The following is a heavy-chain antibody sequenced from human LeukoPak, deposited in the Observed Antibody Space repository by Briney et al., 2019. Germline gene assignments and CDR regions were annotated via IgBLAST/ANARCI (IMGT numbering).Heavy chain of an antibody. Sequence: GEPLKISCKGSGYSFTSYWIGWVRQMPGKGLEWLGIIYPGDSDTRYSPSFQGQVTISADKSISTAYLQWSSLKASDTVMYYCARTYYYDSSGYYYWYFDLWGRGTLVTVSS. D-gene: IGHD3-22*01. V-gene: IGHV5-51*01. CDR3: ARTYYYDSSGYYYWYFDL. CDR1: GYSFTSYW. J-gene: IGHJ2*01. CDR2: IYPGDSDT.